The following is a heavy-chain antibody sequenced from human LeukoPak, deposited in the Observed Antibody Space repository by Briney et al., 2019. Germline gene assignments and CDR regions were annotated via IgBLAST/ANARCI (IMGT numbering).Heavy chain of an antibody. CDR3: GKTGEMATISGLFDY. D-gene: IGHD5-24*01. V-gene: IGHV3-64D*06. J-gene: IGHJ4*02. CDR1: GFPFSSYA. Sequence: LAGGPLRLSCSASGFPFSSYAMHWARQAPGKALEYFSDFSSSGGSTYYEDSVMGRFIIFRDNSKNTLYLQMSSLRAEDTAVYYCGKTGEMATISGLFDYWGQGTLVTVSS. CDR2: FSSSGGST.